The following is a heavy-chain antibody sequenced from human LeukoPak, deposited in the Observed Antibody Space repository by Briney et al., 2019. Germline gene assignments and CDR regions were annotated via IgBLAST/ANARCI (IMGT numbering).Heavy chain of an antibody. CDR2: ISSSGSTI. V-gene: IGHV3-48*03. Sequence: GGSLRLSRASSVFTLSSYEMNWVRQAPGKGLEWVSYISSSGSTIYYADTVKGRFTISRDNAKNSLYLQVNSLRAEDTAVYYCARGGYSGYDKNFDYWGQGTLVTVSS. D-gene: IGHD5-12*01. J-gene: IGHJ4*02. CDR1: VFTLSSYE. CDR3: ARGGYSGYDKNFDY.